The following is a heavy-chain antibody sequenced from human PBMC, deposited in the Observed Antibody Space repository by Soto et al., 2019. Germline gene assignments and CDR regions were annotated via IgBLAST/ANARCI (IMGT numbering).Heavy chain of an antibody. CDR2: ISYDGDDQ. V-gene: IGHV3-30*18. CDR3: AKARGHIAVAAITGGGDFHI. CDR1: GFTLSSYG. Sequence: QLVESGGGVVQPGTSLRLSCVASGFTLSSYGMHWVRQAPGKGLEWVAAISYDGDDQYYGDSVRGRFTISRDNSESPVYLQMNRLRADDTGVYYCAKARGHIAVAAITGGGDFHIWGRGTMGAVSS. J-gene: IGHJ3*02. D-gene: IGHD6-19*01.